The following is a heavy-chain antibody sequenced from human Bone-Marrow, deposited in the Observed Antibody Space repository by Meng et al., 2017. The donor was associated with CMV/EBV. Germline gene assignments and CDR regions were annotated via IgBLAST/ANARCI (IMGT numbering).Heavy chain of an antibody. CDR2: IYPGDSDT. D-gene: IGHD3-10*01. V-gene: IGHV5-51*01. CDR3: ARQLGGSGSYFIPYYYYYYGMDV. J-gene: IGHJ6*02. Sequence: GESLKISCRGSGYSFTNYWVGWVRQMPGKGLEWMGIIYPGDSDTIYSPSFQGQVTISADKSISTAYLLWSSLKASDTAMYYCARQLGGSGSYFIPYYYYYYGMDVWGQGTTVTVYS. CDR1: GYSFTNYW.